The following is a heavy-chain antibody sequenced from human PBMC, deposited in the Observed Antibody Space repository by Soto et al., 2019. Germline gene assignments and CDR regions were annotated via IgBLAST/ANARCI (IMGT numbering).Heavy chain of an antibody. D-gene: IGHD2-15*01. CDR2: IYHIGST. V-gene: IGHV4-30-4*08. J-gene: IGHJ5*02. CDR3: ARVQRVVLQYPFDH. CDR1: GGPVRSDHY. Sequence: SETLSLTCTVSGGPVRSDHYWSWVRQAPGTGLEWIGDIYHIGSTHYNPSLQGRISISIDTSKNQFFLNLTSVNVADSAVYFCARVQRVVLQYPFDHWGQGALVTVSS.